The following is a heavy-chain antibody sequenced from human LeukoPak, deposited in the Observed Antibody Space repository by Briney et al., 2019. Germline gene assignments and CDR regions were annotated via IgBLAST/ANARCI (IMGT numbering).Heavy chain of an antibody. D-gene: IGHD1-26*01. CDR2: IYYSGST. Sequence: SETLSLTCTVSGGSISSNSYYWGWIRQPPGKGLEWIGSIYYSGSTYYNPSLKSRVTISVDTSKNQFSLKLSSVTAADTAVYYCARHSGTDTGNVDYWGQGTLVTVSS. CDR1: GGSISSNSYY. CDR3: ARHSGTDTGNVDY. J-gene: IGHJ4*02. V-gene: IGHV4-39*01.